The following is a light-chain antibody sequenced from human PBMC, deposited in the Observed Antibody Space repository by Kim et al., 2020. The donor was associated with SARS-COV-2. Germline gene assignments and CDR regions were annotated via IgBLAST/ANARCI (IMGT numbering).Light chain of an antibody. J-gene: IGKJ1*01. V-gene: IGKV4-1*01. CDR1: QSVLYSSNNNNY. CDR2: WAS. CDR3: HQYFRIPRT. Sequence: ATINCKSSQSVLYSSNNNNYLAWYQQKPGQPPKLLIYWASTRESGVPDRFSGSGSGTDFTLTISSLQAEDVAVYYCHQYFRIPRTFGQGTKVDIK.